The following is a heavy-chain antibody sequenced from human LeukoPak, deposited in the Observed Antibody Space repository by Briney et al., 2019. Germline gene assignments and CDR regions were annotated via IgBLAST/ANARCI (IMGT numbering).Heavy chain of an antibody. CDR3: ARDSNYYDSSTDY. CDR2: IYYSGST. D-gene: IGHD3-22*01. CDR1: GGSISSSSYY. V-gene: IGHV4-39*07. J-gene: IGHJ4*02. Sequence: SETLSLTCTVSGGSISSSSYYWGWIRQPPGKGLEWIGSIYYSGSTYYNPSLKSRVTISVDTSKNQFSLKLSSVTAADTAVYYCARDSNYYDSSTDYWGQGTLVTVSS.